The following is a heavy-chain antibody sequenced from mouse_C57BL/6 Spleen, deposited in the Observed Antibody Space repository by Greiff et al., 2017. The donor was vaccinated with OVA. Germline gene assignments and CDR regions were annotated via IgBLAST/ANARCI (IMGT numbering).Heavy chain of an antibody. J-gene: IGHJ4*01. V-gene: IGHV5-17*01. Sequence: EVKVVESGGGLVKPGGSLKLSCAASGFTFSDYGMHWVRQAPEKGLEWVAYISSGSSTIYYADTVKGRFTISRDNAKNTLFLQMTSLRSEDTAMYYCARPLYYYGNAMDYWGQGTSVTVSA. CDR3: ARPLYYYGNAMDY. CDR1: GFTFSDYG. D-gene: IGHD1-1*01. CDR2: ISSGSSTI.